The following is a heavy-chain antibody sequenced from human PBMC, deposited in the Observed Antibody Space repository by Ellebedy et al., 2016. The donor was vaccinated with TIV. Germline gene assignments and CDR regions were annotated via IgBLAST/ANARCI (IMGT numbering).Heavy chain of an antibody. D-gene: IGHD3-16*01. J-gene: IGHJ4*02. CDR2: IYSGGET. CDR1: GFIFSNAW. V-gene: IGHV3-66*01. Sequence: GESLKISCAASGFIFSNAWVTWVRQAPGKGLECVSIIYSGGETHYADSVKGRFIISRDSSKNTLNLQMNSLRAEDTAVYYCARKSDSLLVTGGDCWGQGALVTVSS. CDR3: ARKSDSLLVTGGDC.